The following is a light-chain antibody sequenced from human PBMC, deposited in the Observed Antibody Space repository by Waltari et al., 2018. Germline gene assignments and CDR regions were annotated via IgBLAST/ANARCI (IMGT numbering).Light chain of an antibody. J-gene: IGKJ4*01. Sequence: DIQMTQSPSSLSASVGARVTITCRASQTISTYLNWYQKRTGKAPKLLIYSASTLQSGVPSRFSGSGSGTDFTLTISSLQPEDFATYYCQQSYDTPLTFGGGTRVEIK. CDR2: SAS. V-gene: IGKV1-39*01. CDR1: QTISTY. CDR3: QQSYDTPLT.